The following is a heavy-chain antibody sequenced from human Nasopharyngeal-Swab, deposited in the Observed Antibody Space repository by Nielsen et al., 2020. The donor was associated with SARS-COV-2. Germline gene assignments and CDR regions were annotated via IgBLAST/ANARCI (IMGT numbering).Heavy chain of an antibody. D-gene: IGHD6-6*01. Sequence: SETLSLTCTVSGGSISSGDYYWSWIRQPPGKGLEWIGYIYYSGSTYYNPSLKSRVTISVDTSKNQFSLKLSSVTAADTAVYYCARDGGSSWYNWFDPWGQGTLVTVSS. CDR1: GGSISSGDYY. CDR2: IYYSGST. V-gene: IGHV4-30-4*02. J-gene: IGHJ5*02. CDR3: ARDGGSSWYNWFDP.